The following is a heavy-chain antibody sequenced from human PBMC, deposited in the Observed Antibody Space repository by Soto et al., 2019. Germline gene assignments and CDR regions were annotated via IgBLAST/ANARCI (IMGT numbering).Heavy chain of an antibody. CDR1: GGSISSYY. Sequence: PSETLSLTCTVSGGSISSYYWSWIRQPPGKGLEWIGYIYYSGSTNYNPSLKSRVTISVDTSKNQFSLKLSSVTAADTAVYYCARHYRHYGDYGLDYWGQGTLVTVSS. CDR2: IYYSGST. D-gene: IGHD4-17*01. J-gene: IGHJ4*02. CDR3: ARHYRHYGDYGLDY. V-gene: IGHV4-59*08.